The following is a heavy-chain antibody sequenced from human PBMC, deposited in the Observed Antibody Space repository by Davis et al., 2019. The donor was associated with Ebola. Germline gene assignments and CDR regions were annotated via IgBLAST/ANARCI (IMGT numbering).Heavy chain of an antibody. D-gene: IGHD2-21*02. J-gene: IGHJ2*01. CDR3: ARQEHIVVVTAGYFDL. V-gene: IGHV5-51*01. Sequence: GESLKISCKGSGYSFTSYWIGWVRQMPGKGLEWMGIIYPGDSDTRYSPSFQGQVTISADKSISTAYLQWSSLKASDTAMYYCARQEHIVVVTAGYFDLWGRGTLVTVSS. CDR2: IYPGDSDT. CDR1: GYSFTSYW.